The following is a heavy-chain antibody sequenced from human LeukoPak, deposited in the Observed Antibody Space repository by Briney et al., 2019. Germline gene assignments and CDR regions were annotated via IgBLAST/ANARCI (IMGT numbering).Heavy chain of an antibody. CDR2: IYYSGST. V-gene: IGHV4-59*01. Sequence: PSETLSLTCTVSGGSISSYYWSWIRQPPGKGLEWIGHIYYSGSTNYNPSLKSRVTISVDTSKNQFSLKLSSVTAADTAVYYCAREGGPAMVTFDYWGQGTLVTVSS. J-gene: IGHJ4*02. CDR1: GGSISSYY. D-gene: IGHD5-18*01. CDR3: AREGGPAMVTFDY.